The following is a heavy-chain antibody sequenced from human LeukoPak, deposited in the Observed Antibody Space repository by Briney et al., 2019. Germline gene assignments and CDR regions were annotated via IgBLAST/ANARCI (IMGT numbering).Heavy chain of an antibody. CDR3: TRENYVPDS. CDR2: ISDGASAT. CDR1: GYPFIPYW. Sequence: GGALLLSCVASGYPFIPYWMSGVRQTPGKGLEWVASISDGASATYYVVSVRGRFTISRDDAKNSLFLQMNGLRADDTAVYYCTRENYVPDSWGQGTLVTVSS. D-gene: IGHD3-10*02. J-gene: IGHJ4*02. V-gene: IGHV3-7*03.